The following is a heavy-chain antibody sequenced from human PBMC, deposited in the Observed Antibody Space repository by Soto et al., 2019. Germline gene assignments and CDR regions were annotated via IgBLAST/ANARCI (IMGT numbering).Heavy chain of an antibody. Sequence: PSGRLCITFAEADGVVSSYYWSWIRQPPGKGLEWIGYIYYSGSTNYNPSLKSRVTISVDTSKNQFSLKLSSVTAADTAVYYCARDRGGYIDYWGQGTLVTVSS. CDR3: ARDRGGYIDY. D-gene: IGHD2-15*01. CDR2: IYYSGST. CDR1: DGVVSSYY. V-gene: IGHV4-59*02. J-gene: IGHJ4*02.